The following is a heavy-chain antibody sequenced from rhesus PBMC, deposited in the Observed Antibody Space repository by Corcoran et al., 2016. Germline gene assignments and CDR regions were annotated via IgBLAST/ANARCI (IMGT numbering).Heavy chain of an antibody. D-gene: IGHD2-2*01. V-gene: IGHV3-132*01. CDR2: IAIGGDT. J-gene: IGHJ5-2*02. CDR1: EITFSSYD. Sequence: VEQLVESGGGLVQPGASLRLSCAASEITFSSYDMHWVRQAPVKGLEWISAIAIGGDTSYSDPVRVRFTISRDNAKSALYLQMNSLRAEDTAVYYCVRDRYAYCCSLDVWGRGVLVTVSS. CDR3: VRDRYAYCCSLDV.